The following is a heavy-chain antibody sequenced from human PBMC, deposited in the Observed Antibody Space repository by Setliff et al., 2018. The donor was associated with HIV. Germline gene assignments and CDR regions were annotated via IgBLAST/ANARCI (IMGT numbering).Heavy chain of an antibody. CDR1: GYTFTSYD. D-gene: IGHD3-22*01. V-gene: IGHV1-8*02. J-gene: IGHJ6*03. Sequence: ASVKVSCKASGYTFTSYDINWVRQATGQGLEWMEWMNPNSGNTGYAQKFQGRVTMTRDASISTAYMELNTLKFEDTAVYYCARARRDSYDRGRRNHYYIDVWGKGTTVTVSS. CDR2: MNPNSGNT. CDR3: ARARRDSYDRGRRNHYYIDV.